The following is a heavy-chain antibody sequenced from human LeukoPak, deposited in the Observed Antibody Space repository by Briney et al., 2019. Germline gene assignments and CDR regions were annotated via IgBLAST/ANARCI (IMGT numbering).Heavy chain of an antibody. J-gene: IGHJ4*02. CDR2: ISYDGSNK. CDR3: ARGDIVVVPAAPGFDY. Sequence: GGSLRLSCAASGFTFSSYAMHWVRQAPGKGLEWVAVISYDGSNKYYADSVKGRFTISRDNSKNTLYLQMNSLRAEDTAVYYCARGDIVVVPAAPGFDYWGQGTLVTVSS. CDR1: GFTFSSYA. D-gene: IGHD2-2*01. V-gene: IGHV3-30-3*01.